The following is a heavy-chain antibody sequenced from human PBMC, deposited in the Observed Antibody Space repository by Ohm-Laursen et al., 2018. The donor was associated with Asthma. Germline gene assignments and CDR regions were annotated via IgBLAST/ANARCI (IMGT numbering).Heavy chain of an antibody. CDR1: GGSISSYY. Sequence: SQTLSLTCPVSGGSISSYYWSWIRQPPGKGLEWIGYIYYSGSTNYNPSLKSRVTISVDTSKNQFSLKLSSVTAADTAVYYCARDHRRRRMDQYYYCGMDVWGQGATVTVSS. J-gene: IGHJ6*02. D-gene: IGHD2-15*01. V-gene: IGHV4-59*01. CDR3: ARDHRRRRMDQYYYCGMDV. CDR2: IYYSGST.